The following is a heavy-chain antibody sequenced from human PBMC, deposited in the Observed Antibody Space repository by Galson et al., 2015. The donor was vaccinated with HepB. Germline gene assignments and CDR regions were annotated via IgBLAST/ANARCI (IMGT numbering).Heavy chain of an antibody. CDR1: GDSVSSNSAT. D-gene: IGHD2/OR15-2a*01. CDR2: TYYRSKWSN. V-gene: IGHV6-1*01. CDR3: ARDANNYYYYGMDV. J-gene: IGHJ6*02. Sequence: CAISGDSVSSNSATWNWIRQSPSRGLEWLGRTYYRSKWSNDYAVSVKSRITINPGTSKNEFSLQLSSVTPEDTAVYYCARDANNYYYYGMDVWGQGTTVTVSS.